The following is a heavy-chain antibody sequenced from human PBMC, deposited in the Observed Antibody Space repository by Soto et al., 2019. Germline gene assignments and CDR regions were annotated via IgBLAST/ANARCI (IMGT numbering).Heavy chain of an antibody. D-gene: IGHD6-19*01. J-gene: IGHJ4*02. CDR3: ASASVAGRFAY. CDR2: IYYSGST. Sequence: SETLSLTCTVSGGSISSYYWSWIRQPPGKGLEWIGYIYYSGSTNYNPSLKSRVTISVDTSKNQFSLKLSSVAAADTAVYYCASASVAGRFAYWGQGTLVTVSS. V-gene: IGHV4-59*01. CDR1: GGSISSYY.